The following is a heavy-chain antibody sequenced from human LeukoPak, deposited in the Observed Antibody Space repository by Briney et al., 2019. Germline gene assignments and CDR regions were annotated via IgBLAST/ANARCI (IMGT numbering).Heavy chain of an antibody. CDR3: ARDPANGRPDAYDI. V-gene: IGHV1-46*01. CDR2: LHPVTGGT. D-gene: IGHD1-26*01. Sequence: ASVKVSCKASGYTFTTYLIHWVRQAPGQGLELMGELHPVTGGTNYAQKFQGRVTMTRDTSTSTVYLELSSLTSEDTAVYFCARDPANGRPDAYDIWGQGTRVTVSS. CDR1: GYTFTTYL. J-gene: IGHJ3*02.